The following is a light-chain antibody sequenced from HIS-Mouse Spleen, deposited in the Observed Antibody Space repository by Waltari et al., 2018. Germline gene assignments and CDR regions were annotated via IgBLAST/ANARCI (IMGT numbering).Light chain of an antibody. Sequence: EIVLTQSPATLSLSPGERATLSCRASQSVSSYLAWYQQKPGHAPRPLIYDASNRATGIPARFSGSGSGTDFTLTISSLEPEDFAVYYCQQRSNWPGITFGPGTKVDIK. V-gene: IGKV3-11*01. CDR3: QQRSNWPGIT. CDR1: QSVSSY. CDR2: DAS. J-gene: IGKJ3*01.